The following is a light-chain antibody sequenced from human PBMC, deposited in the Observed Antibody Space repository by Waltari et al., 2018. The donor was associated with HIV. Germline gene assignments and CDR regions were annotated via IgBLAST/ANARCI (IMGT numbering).Light chain of an antibody. Sequence: EIVLTQSPATLSLSPGDRPPLSCRASQSVGVFLAWYQHKPGQPPRLLIHEASNRATGVPARFSGSGSGTDFTLTISSLEPEDFAVYYCQHRHNWPPLTFGGGTEVEIK. CDR1: QSVGVF. CDR3: QHRHNWPPLT. CDR2: EAS. V-gene: IGKV3-11*01. J-gene: IGKJ4*01.